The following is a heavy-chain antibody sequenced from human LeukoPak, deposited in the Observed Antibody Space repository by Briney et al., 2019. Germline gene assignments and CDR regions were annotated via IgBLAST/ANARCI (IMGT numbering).Heavy chain of an antibody. V-gene: IGHV1-18*01. J-gene: IGHJ4*02. D-gene: IGHD5-18*01. CDR1: GYTFTSYG. CDR3: ARARGYSYGYGPDY. CDR2: ISAYNGNT. Sequence: ASVTVSYKASGYTFTSYGISWVRQAPGQGLEWMGWISAYNGNTNYAQKLQGRVTMTTDTSTSTAYMELRSLRSDDTAVYYCARARGYSYGYGPDYWGQGTLVTVSS.